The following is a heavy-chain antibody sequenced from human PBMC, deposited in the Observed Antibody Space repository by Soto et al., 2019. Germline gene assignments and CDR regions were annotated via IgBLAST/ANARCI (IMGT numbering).Heavy chain of an antibody. Sequence: PWETLSLTCAVYGGSFSGYYWSWIRQPPGKGLEWIGEINHSGSTNYNPSLKSRVTISVDTSKNQFSLKLSSVTAADTAVYYCARGGGGSGSYFGYWGQGTLVTVSS. CDR1: GGSFSGYY. CDR3: ARGGGGSGSYFGY. CDR2: INHSGST. D-gene: IGHD3-10*01. J-gene: IGHJ4*02. V-gene: IGHV4-34*01.